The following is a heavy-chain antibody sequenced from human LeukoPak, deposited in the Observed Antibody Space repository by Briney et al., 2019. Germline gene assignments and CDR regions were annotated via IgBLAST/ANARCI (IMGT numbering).Heavy chain of an antibody. CDR3: ASRRWLQFSDAFDI. J-gene: IGHJ3*02. D-gene: IGHD5-24*01. V-gene: IGHV1-8*01. CDR2: MNPNSGNT. Sequence: ASVKVSCKASGYTFTSYDINWVRQATGQGLEWVGWMNPNSGNTGYAQKFQGRVTMTRNTSISTAYMELSSLRSEDTAVYYCASRRWLQFSDAFDIWGQGTMVTVSS. CDR1: GYTFTSYD.